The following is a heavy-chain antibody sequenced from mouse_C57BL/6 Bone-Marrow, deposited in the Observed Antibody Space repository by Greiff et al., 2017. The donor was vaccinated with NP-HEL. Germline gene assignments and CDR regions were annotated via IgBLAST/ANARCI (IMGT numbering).Heavy chain of an antibody. Sequence: QVHVKQSGAELVRPGTSVKVSCKASGYAFTNYLIEWVKQRPGQGLEWIGVINPGSGGTNYNEKFKGKATLTADKSSSTAYMQLSSLTSEDSAVYFCAREGLRRGAWFAYWGQGTRVTVSA. CDR2: INPGSGGT. J-gene: IGHJ3*01. D-gene: IGHD2-4*01. CDR1: GYAFTNYL. V-gene: IGHV1-54*01. CDR3: AREGLRRGAWFAY.